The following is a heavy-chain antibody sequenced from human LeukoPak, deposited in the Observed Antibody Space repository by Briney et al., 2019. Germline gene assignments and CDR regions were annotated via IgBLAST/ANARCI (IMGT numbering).Heavy chain of an antibody. J-gene: IGHJ4*02. V-gene: IGHV3-23*01. D-gene: IGHD3-9*01. CDR3: AKQHHDILTGYSFDY. CDR1: GFTFSSYA. Sequence: GGSLRLSCAASGFTFSSYAMGWVRQAPGKGLEWVPAISGSGGTTFYADSVKGRFTISRDNSKNTLYLRLNSLRAEDMAVYYCAKQHHDILTGYSFDYWGQGTLVTVSS. CDR2: ISGSGGTT.